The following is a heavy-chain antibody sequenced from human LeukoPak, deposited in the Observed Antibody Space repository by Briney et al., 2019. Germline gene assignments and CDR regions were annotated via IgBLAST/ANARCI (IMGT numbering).Heavy chain of an antibody. Sequence: SETLSLTCTVSGGSISSYYWSWIRQPPGKGLEWIGSIYYSGSTYYNPSLKSRVTISVDTSKNQFSLKLSSVTAADTAVYYCARPKYYYDSSEDDYWGRGTLVTVSS. CDR2: IYYSGST. D-gene: IGHD3-22*01. CDR3: ARPKYYYDSSEDDY. V-gene: IGHV4-59*05. CDR1: GGSISSYY. J-gene: IGHJ4*02.